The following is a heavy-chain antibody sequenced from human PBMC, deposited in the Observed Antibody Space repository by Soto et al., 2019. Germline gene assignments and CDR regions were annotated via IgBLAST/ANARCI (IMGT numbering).Heavy chain of an antibody. CDR3: AKGLGVRGYSYGVSVYYYMDV. J-gene: IGHJ6*03. V-gene: IGHV3-23*01. CDR1: GFTFSSYA. D-gene: IGHD5-18*01. Sequence: GGSLRLSCAASGFTFSSYAMSWVRQAPGKGLEWVSAISGSGGSTYYADSVKGRFTISRDNSKNTLYLQMNSLRAEDTAVYYCAKGLGVRGYSYGVSVYYYMDVWGKGTTVTVSS. CDR2: ISGSGGST.